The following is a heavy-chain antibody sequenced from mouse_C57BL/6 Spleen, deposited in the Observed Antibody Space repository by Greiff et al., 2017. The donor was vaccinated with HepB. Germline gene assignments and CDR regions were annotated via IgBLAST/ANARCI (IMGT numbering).Heavy chain of an antibody. V-gene: IGHV8-12*01. Sequence: QVTLKVCGPGILQSSQTLSLTCSFSGFSLSTSGMGVSWIRQPSGKGLEWLAHIYWDDDKRYNPSPKSRLTISKDTSRNQVFLKITSVDTADTATYYCARRDYYGSSSSYWYFDVWGTGTTVTVSS. J-gene: IGHJ1*03. CDR3: ARRDYYGSSSSYWYFDV. CDR2: IYWDDDK. D-gene: IGHD1-1*01. CDR1: GFSLSTSGMG.